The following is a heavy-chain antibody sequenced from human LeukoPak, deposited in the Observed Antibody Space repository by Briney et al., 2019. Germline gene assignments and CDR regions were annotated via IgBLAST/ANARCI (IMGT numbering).Heavy chain of an antibody. D-gene: IGHD3-10*01. CDR2: ISSSSSYI. Sequence: GGSLRLSCAASGFTFSSYSMNWVRQAPGKGLEWVSSISSSSSYIYYADSVKGRFTISRDNAKNSLYLQTNSLRAEDTAVYYCAREQLWFGEFIHYYYYGMDVWGQGTTVTVSS. CDR1: GFTFSSYS. J-gene: IGHJ6*02. V-gene: IGHV3-21*01. CDR3: AREQLWFGEFIHYYYYGMDV.